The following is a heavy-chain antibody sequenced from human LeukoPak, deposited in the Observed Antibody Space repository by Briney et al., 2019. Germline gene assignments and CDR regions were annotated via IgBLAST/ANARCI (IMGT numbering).Heavy chain of an antibody. Sequence: GGSLRLSCSASGFTFGDFAMTWVRQAPGKGLEGVGFIRSNSYGGTTEYAASVNDRFTILRDDSKSIAYLQMNSLKTEDTAVYYCSKVGDYLGSGTLVNWFDPWGQGTLVTVSS. V-gene: IGHV3-49*04. D-gene: IGHD3-10*01. CDR3: SKVGDYLGSGTLVNWFDP. J-gene: IGHJ5*02. CDR2: IRSNSYGGTT. CDR1: GFTFGDFA.